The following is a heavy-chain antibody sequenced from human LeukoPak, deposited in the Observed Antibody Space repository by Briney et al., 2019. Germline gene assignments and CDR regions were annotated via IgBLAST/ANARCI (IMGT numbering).Heavy chain of an antibody. Sequence: PSETLSLTCAVYGGSFSGYYWSWIRQPPGKGLEWIGEINHSGSTNYNPSLKSRVTISVDTSKNQFSLKLSSVTAADTAVYYCARGYSSSHAFYYYMDVWGKGTKVTVSS. D-gene: IGHD6-6*01. CDR3: ARGYSSSHAFYYYMDV. J-gene: IGHJ6*03. CDR2: INHSGST. V-gene: IGHV4-34*01. CDR1: GGSFSGYY.